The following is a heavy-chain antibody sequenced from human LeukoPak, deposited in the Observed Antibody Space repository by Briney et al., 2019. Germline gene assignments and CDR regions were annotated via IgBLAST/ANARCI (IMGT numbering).Heavy chain of an antibody. CDR2: INSDGSDT. V-gene: IGHV3-74*01. D-gene: IGHD4-17*01. Sequence: GGSLRLSCAASGFTFSTNWMHWVRQTPGKGLVWVSRINSDGSDTSYADSVKGRFTISRDNAKNTLYLQMNSLRVEDTAVYHCARVDYGDYVAAVDIWGQGTMVTVFS. J-gene: IGHJ3*02. CDR1: GFTFSTNW. CDR3: ARVDYGDYVAAVDI.